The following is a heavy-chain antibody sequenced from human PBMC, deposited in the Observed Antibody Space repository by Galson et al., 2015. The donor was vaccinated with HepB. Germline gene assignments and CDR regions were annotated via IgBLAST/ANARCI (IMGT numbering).Heavy chain of an antibody. V-gene: IGHV3-9*01. Sequence: SLRLSCAASGFTFDDYAMHWVRQAPGKGLEWVSGISWNSGSIGYADSVKGRFTISRDNAKNSLYLQMNSLRAEDTALYYCAKDSRGGYFDYWGQGTLVTVSS. CDR2: ISWNSGSI. D-gene: IGHD3-16*01. CDR3: AKDSRGGYFDY. J-gene: IGHJ4*02. CDR1: GFTFDDYA.